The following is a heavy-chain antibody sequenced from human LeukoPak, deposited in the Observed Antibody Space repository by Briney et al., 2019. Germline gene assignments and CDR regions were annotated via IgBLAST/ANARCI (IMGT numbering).Heavy chain of an antibody. CDR1: GYTFTGYY. CDR2: MNPNSGNT. D-gene: IGHD6-13*01. CDR3: ARVNAAAGAGLFDP. Sequence: ASVKVSCKASGYTFTGYYMHWVRQAPGQGLEWMGWMNPNSGNTGYAQKFQGRVTMTRNTSISTAYMELSSLRSEDTAVYYCARVNAAAGAGLFDPWGQGTLVTVSS. J-gene: IGHJ5*02. V-gene: IGHV1-8*02.